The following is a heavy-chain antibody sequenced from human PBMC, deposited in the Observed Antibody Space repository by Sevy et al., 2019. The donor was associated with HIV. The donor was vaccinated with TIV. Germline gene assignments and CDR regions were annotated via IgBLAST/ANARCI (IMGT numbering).Heavy chain of an antibody. CDR1: GFTFSSYA. Sequence: GGSLRLSCAASGFTFSSYAMSWVRQAPGKGLEWVSAISGRGGSTYYADSVKGRFTISRDNSKNTLYLQMNSLRAEDTAVYYCAKVPMVQGVIITLWFDSWGQGTLVTVSS. CDR2: ISGRGGST. D-gene: IGHD3-10*01. CDR3: AKVPMVQGVIITLWFDS. J-gene: IGHJ5*01. V-gene: IGHV3-23*01.